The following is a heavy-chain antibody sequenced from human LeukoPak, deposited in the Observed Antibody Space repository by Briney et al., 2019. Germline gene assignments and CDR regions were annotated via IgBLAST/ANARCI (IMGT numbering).Heavy chain of an antibody. CDR3: AREEFNYYDSSGYPQYFQH. CDR1: GFTFSSYG. D-gene: IGHD3-22*01. J-gene: IGHJ1*01. V-gene: IGHV3-33*01. CDR2: IWYDGSNK. Sequence: PGGSLRLSCAASGFTFSSYGMHWVRQAPGKGLEWVAVIWYDGSNKYYADSVKGRFTISRDNSKNTLYLQMNSLRAEDTAVYYCAREEFNYYDSSGYPQYFQHWGQGTLVTVSS.